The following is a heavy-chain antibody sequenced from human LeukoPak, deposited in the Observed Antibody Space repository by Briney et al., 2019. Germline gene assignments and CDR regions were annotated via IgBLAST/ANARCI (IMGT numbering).Heavy chain of an antibody. J-gene: IGHJ6*02. D-gene: IGHD1-26*01. V-gene: IGHV1-69*04. Sequence: ASVKVSCKASGGTFSSYAISWVRQAPGQGLEWMGRIISILGIANYAQKFQGRVTITADKSTSTAYMELSSLRSEDTAVYYCARESGGGSYSTKRYYYGMDVWGQGTTVTVSS. CDR3: ARESGGGSYSTKRYYYGMDV. CDR2: IISILGIA. CDR1: GGTFSSYA.